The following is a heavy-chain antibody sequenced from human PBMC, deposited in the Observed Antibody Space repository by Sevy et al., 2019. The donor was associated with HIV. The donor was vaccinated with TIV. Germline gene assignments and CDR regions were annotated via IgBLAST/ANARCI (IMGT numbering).Heavy chain of an antibody. V-gene: IGHV3-15*01. D-gene: IGHD1-1*01. J-gene: IGHJ4*02. CDR1: GFTFSNAW. CDR3: TTDSTKRAISAFLDF. CDR2: IKSKTDGGTT. Sequence: GGSLRLSCAASGFTFSNAWMSWVRQAPGKGLEWVGRIKSKTDGGTTDYAGPVKGSFTISRDDSKNTLYLQMNSLKTDDTTIYYCTTDSTKRAISAFLDFWGQGTLVTVSS.